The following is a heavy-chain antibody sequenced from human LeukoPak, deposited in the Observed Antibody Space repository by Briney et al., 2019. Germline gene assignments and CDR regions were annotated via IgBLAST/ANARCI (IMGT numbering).Heavy chain of an antibody. CDR2: IRSDGSNK. CDR3: AKDERLGSSWTFDY. V-gene: IGHV3-30*02. D-gene: IGHD6-13*01. Sequence: GGSLRLSCAASGFTFSSYGMHWIRQAPGKGLEWVAFIRSDGSNKFYADSVKGRFTISRDNSKNTLYLQMNSLRPEDTAVYYCAKDERLGSSWTFDYWGQGTLVTVSS. CDR1: GFTFSSYG. J-gene: IGHJ4*02.